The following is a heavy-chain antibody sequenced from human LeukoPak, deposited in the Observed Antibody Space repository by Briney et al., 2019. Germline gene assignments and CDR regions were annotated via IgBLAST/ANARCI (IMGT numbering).Heavy chain of an antibody. D-gene: IGHD3-3*01. Sequence: GGSLRLSCAASGFTFSSYAMSWVRQAPGKGLEWVSAISGSGGSTYYADSVKGRFTISRDNSKNTLYLQMNSLRAEDTAVYYCAKGRAPYGFWSGYRSNYYYYYYMDVWGKGTTVTVSS. V-gene: IGHV3-23*01. CDR3: AKGRAPYGFWSGYRSNYYYYYYMDV. CDR2: ISGSGGST. J-gene: IGHJ6*03. CDR1: GFTFSSYA.